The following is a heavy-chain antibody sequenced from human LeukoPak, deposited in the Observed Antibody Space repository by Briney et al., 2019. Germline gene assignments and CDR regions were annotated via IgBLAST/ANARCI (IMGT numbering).Heavy chain of an antibody. J-gene: IGHJ4*02. CDR1: GGSIDSTNW. CDR2: ITNRGNSK. CDR3: ARTRSSGYLTFDY. V-gene: IGHV3-48*01. Sequence: ETLSLTCDVSGGSIDSTNWWNWVRQAPGKGLEWVSYITNRGNSKSYADSVKGRFTISRDNTKNSLYLQMNGLRAEDTAVYYCARTRSSGYLTFDYWGQGILVTVSS. D-gene: IGHD3-22*01.